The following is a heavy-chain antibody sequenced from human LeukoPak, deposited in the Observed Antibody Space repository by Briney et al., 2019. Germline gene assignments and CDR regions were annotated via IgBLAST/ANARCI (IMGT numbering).Heavy chain of an antibody. Sequence: SETLSLTCAVYGGSFSGYYWSWIRQPPGKGLEWIGYIYSSGSIYYNASLKSRVTISVDTSKNQFSLNLRSVTAADTAVYYCSRDDFWSDSRPTHGVDVWGQGTTVIVSS. CDR2: IYSSGSI. J-gene: IGHJ6*02. V-gene: IGHV4-34*11. CDR3: SRDDFWSDSRPTHGVDV. CDR1: GGSFSGYY. D-gene: IGHD3-3*01.